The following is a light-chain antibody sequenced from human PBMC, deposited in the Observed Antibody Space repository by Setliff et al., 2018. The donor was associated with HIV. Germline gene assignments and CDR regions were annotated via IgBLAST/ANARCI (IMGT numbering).Light chain of an antibody. J-gene: IGLJ1*01. CDR3: CSYAGRYTYI. Sequence: QSVLTQPRSVSGSPGQSVTISCTGSSSDVGAYNYVSWYQQHPGKAPKLMIYDVTKRPSGAPDRFSGSKSGNTASLTISGLQAEDEADYYCCSYAGRYTYIFGAGTKVTVL. V-gene: IGLV2-11*01. CDR2: DVT. CDR1: SSDVGAYNY.